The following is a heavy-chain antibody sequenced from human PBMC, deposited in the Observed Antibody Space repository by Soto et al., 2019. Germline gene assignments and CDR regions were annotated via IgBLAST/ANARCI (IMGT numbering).Heavy chain of an antibody. CDR2: IIPIFGTA. Sequence: GASVKVSCKASGGTFSSYAISWVRQAPGQELEWMGGIIPIFGTANYAQKFQGRVTITADESTSTAYMELSSLRSEDTAVYYCARAEVATTPEGAFDIRGQGTMVTVSS. D-gene: IGHD5-12*01. CDR3: ARAEVATTPEGAFDI. CDR1: GGTFSSYA. V-gene: IGHV1-69*13. J-gene: IGHJ3*02.